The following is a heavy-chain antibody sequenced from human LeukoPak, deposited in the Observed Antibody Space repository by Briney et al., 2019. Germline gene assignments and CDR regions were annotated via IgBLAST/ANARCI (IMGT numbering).Heavy chain of an antibody. D-gene: IGHD1-26*01. J-gene: IGHJ4*02. V-gene: IGHV6-1*01. CDR2: TYFRSKWYY. Sequence: SQTLSLTCAISGDSVSSDSAAWNWIRQSPSRGLEWLARTYFRSKWYYDYALAVKGRITINPDTSKNQFSLQLSSVTPEDTAVYFCARDPVGGSTIFDSWGQGTLVTVSS. CDR1: GDSVSSDSAA. CDR3: ARDPVGGSTIFDS.